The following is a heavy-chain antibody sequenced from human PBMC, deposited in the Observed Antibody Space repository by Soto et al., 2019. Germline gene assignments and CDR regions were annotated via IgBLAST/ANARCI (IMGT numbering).Heavy chain of an antibody. Sequence: ASGKVCCKASGYTFTSYGISWVRQAPGQGLEWMGWISTYNGNTNYAQKLQGRLTMTTATSTSTAYMALRSLRSDDTAVYYCARDNELFDSWGQGTLVTVSS. CDR1: GYTFTSYG. J-gene: IGHJ4*02. D-gene: IGHD1-1*01. CDR2: ISTYNGNT. V-gene: IGHV1-18*01. CDR3: ARDNELFDS.